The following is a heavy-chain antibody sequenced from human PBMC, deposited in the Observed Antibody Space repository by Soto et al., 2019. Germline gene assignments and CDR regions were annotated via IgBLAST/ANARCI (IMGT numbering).Heavy chain of an antibody. J-gene: IGHJ4*02. CDR1: GGSISSNNYY. V-gene: IGHV4-39*01. CDR3: SSHFPPTNWGGGYFDY. CDR2: MSYSRST. Sequence: QLQLQESGPGLVKPSETLSLTCFVSGGSISSNNYYWGWIRQPPGKGLEWIGSMSYSRSTYYNPSPKRRVTISGDTSKNQFSLKLTSVTAADTAVYYCSSHFPPTNWGGGYFDYWGQGPLVTVSS. D-gene: IGHD7-27*01.